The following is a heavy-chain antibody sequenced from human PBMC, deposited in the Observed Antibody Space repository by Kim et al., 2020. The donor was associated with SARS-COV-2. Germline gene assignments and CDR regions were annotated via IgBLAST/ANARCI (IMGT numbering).Heavy chain of an antibody. D-gene: IGHD2-15*01. Sequence: GGSLRLSCAASGFTFSSYGMHWVRQAPGKGLEWVAVISYDGSNKYYADSVKGRFTISRDNSKNTLYLQMNSLRAEDTAVYYCAKAPRILPFWAWFDPWGQGTLVTVSS. CDR3: AKAPRILPFWAWFDP. J-gene: IGHJ5*02. V-gene: IGHV3-30*18. CDR1: GFTFSSYG. CDR2: ISYDGSNK.